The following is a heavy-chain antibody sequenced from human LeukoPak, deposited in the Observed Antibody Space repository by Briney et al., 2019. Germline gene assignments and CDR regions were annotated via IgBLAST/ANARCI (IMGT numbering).Heavy chain of an antibody. V-gene: IGHV1-2*02. D-gene: IGHD7-27*01. CDR1: GYTFTGYY. CDR3: ARESLGWFDP. J-gene: IGHJ5*02. CDR2: INPNSGGT. Sequence: ASVKVSCKASGYTFTGYYIHWVRQAPGQGLEWVGWINPNSGGTNYAQKFQGRVTMTRDTSISTAYMELTRLRSDDTAVYYCARESLGWFDPWGQGTLVTVSS.